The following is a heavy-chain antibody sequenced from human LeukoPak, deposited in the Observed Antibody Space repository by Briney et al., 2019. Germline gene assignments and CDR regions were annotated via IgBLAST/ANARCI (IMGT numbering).Heavy chain of an antibody. CDR1: GFTFNNYA. CDR3: APLQGVVAIDY. V-gene: IGHV3-23*01. CDR2: ISGSGGST. D-gene: IGHD2-15*01. Sequence: GGSLRLSCAASGFTFNNYAMSWVRQAPGKGLEWVSAISGSGGSTYYADSVKGRFTISRDNSKNTLYLQMNSLRAEDTAVYYCAPLQGVVAIDYWGQGTLVTVSS. J-gene: IGHJ4*02.